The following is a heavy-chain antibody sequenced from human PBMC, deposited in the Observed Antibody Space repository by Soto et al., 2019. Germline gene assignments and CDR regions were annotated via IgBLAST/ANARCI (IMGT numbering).Heavy chain of an antibody. CDR1: GGSISSSNYY. V-gene: IGHV4-39*02. D-gene: IGHD6-13*01. CDR2: IHYSGST. J-gene: IGHJ5*02. CDR3: AGRSSTWQVANWFDP. Sequence: QLQLQESGPGLVKPSETLSLTCTVSGGSISSSNYYWGWVRQPPGKGLEWVGTIHYSGSTYYNPSLKSRVTISVDTSNNHFSLKLSSVTAADTAVYYCAGRSSTWQVANWFDPWGQGTLVTVSS.